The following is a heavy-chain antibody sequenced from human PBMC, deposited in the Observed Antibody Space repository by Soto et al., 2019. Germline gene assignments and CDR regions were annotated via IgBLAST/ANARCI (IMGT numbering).Heavy chain of an antibody. CDR3: ARERGVGAYKDYYGMDV. CDR2: INPNSGGT. V-gene: IGHV1-2*02. CDR1: GYTFTGYY. D-gene: IGHD1-26*01. Sequence: ASVKVSCKASGYTFTGYYMHWVRQAPGQGLERMGWINPNSGGTNYAQKFQGRVTMTRDTSISTAYMELSRLRFDDTAVYYCARERGVGAYKDYYGMDVWGQGTTVPV. J-gene: IGHJ6*01.